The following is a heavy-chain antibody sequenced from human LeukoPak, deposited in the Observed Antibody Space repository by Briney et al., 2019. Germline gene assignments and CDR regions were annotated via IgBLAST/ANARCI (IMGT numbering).Heavy chain of an antibody. V-gene: IGHV4-59*01. D-gene: IGHD3-22*01. Sequence: SETLSLTCTVPGGSISSYYWSWIRQPPGKGLEWIGYIYYSGSTNYNPSLKSRVTISVDTSKNQFSLKLSSVTAADTAVYYCARLPGGDSSGQYWGQGTLVTVSS. CDR3: ARLPGGDSSGQY. CDR1: GGSISSYY. J-gene: IGHJ4*02. CDR2: IYYSGST.